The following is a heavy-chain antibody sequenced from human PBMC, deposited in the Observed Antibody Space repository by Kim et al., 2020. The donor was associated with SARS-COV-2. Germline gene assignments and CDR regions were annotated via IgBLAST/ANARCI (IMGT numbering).Heavy chain of an antibody. V-gene: IGHV3-66*01. D-gene: IGHD6-13*01. CDR3: ARGVESWTGSLYSRYLDY. CDR1: GFTVSSNY. Sequence: GGSLRLSCAASGFTVSSNYMSWVRQAPGKGLEWVSVIYSGGSTNYADSVKGRFTISRDNFKNTVYLQMNSLRAEDTAVYYCARGVESWTGSLYSRYLDYWGQGTLVTVSS. J-gene: IGHJ4*02. CDR2: IYSGGST.